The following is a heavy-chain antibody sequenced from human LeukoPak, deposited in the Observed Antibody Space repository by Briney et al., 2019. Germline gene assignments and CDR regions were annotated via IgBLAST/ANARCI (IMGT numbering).Heavy chain of an antibody. CDR3: AKDNRVPFSYYGMDV. Sequence: PGGSLRLSCAASGFTFSNYGIHWVRQAPGKGLEWVAVISYDGGAIYYIDSVKGRFTISRDNSKSTLSLQMNSLRAEDTAVYYCAKDNRVPFSYYGMDVWGQGTTVTVSS. CDR1: GFTFSNYG. CDR2: ISYDGGAI. D-gene: IGHD2/OR15-2a*01. J-gene: IGHJ6*02. V-gene: IGHV3-30*18.